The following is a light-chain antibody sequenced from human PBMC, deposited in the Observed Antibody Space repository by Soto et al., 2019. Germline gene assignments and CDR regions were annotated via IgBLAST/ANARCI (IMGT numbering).Light chain of an antibody. V-gene: IGKV3-15*01. CDR2: SAS. J-gene: IGKJ4*01. CDR3: QPYNTWPLT. CDR1: QNIFSN. Sequence: ITLTLSPATLSVSPWARSTLSCLASQNIFSNVAWYQQRPGQAPRLLIYSASTRAPGIPARFSGSRSGAEFTLTINSLKSEDFAVYDCQPYNTWPLTFGGGTK.